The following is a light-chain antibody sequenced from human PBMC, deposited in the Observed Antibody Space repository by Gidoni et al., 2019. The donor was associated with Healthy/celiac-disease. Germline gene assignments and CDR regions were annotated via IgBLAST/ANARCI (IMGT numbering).Light chain of an antibody. J-gene: IGKJ5*01. Sequence: DIVQTQSSLSLAVTPGAPAALSCRSSPSLLHSNGYNYLDWYLQKPGQSPQLLIYLGSNRASGVPDRFSGRGSGTDFTLKISRVEAEDVGVYYCRQALQTPRTFGQWTRLEIK. CDR1: PSLLHSNGYNY. CDR2: LGS. V-gene: IGKV2-28*01. CDR3: RQALQTPRT.